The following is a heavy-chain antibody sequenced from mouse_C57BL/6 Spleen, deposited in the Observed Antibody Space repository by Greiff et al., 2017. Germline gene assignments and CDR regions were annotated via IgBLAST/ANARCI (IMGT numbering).Heavy chain of an antibody. CDR1: GYAFTNYL. CDR3: ARWGDYYAMDY. Sequence: QVQLQQSGAELVRPGTSVKVSCKASGYAFTNYLIEWVKQRPGQGLEWIGVINPGSGGTNYNEKFKGKATLTADKSSSTAYMQLSSLTSEDYAVYFCARWGDYYAMDYWGQGTSVTVSS. V-gene: IGHV1-54*01. J-gene: IGHJ4*01. CDR2: INPGSGGT.